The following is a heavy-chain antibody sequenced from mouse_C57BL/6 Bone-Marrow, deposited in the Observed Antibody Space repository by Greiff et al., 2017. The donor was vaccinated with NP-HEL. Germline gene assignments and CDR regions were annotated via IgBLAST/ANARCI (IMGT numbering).Heavy chain of an antibody. CDR1: GFTFSSYG. Sequence: EVKLVESGGDLVKPGGSLKLSCAASGFTFSSYGMSWVRQTPDKRLEWVATISSGGSYTYYPDSVKGRFTISRDNAKNTLYLQMSSLKSEDTAMYYCARRPSYYYGSMDYWGQGTSVTVSS. CDR2: ISSGGSYT. D-gene: IGHD1-1*01. J-gene: IGHJ4*01. V-gene: IGHV5-6*02. CDR3: ARRPSYYYGSMDY.